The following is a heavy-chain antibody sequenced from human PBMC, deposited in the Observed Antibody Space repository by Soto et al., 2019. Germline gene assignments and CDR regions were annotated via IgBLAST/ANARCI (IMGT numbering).Heavy chain of an antibody. V-gene: IGHV1-18*01. D-gene: IGHD4-17*01. CDR3: ARSQSGDYEGCGY. CDR1: GYTFTNYG. Sequence: QVQLVQSGAEVKKPGASVKVSCKASGYTFTNYGINWVRQAPGQGXEWMGWISASNGNTNYAQRVQGRVTMTTDTSTSTAYMELRSLRSDDTAVYYCARSQSGDYEGCGYWGQGTLVTVSS. J-gene: IGHJ4*02. CDR2: ISASNGNT.